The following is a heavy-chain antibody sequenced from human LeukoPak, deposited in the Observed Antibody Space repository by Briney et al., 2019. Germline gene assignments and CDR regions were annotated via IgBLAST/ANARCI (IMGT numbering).Heavy chain of an antibody. V-gene: IGHV4/OR15-8*01. CDR3: SRESGAFCPFGY. Sequence: SETLSLTCDVSGGSISNTNWWSWVRQPPGQGLEWIGEVSLAGQPTYTPSLNGRVTMSLDESSNQLSLKLTSVTAADTAIYYCSRESGAFCPFGYWGQGTLVIVPS. D-gene: IGHD1-26*01. CDR1: GGSISNTNW. CDR2: VSLAGQP. J-gene: IGHJ4*02.